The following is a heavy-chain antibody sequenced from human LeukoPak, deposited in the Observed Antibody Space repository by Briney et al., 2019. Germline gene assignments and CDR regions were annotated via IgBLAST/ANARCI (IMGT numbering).Heavy chain of an antibody. Sequence: PGGSLRLSCAASGFTFSSYGMHWVRQAPGKGLEWVAFIRYDGSNKYYADSVKGRFTISRDNSKNTLYLQMNSLRAEDTAVYYCAKEARGYGYGDLYFDYWGQGTLVTVSS. CDR1: GFTFSSYG. D-gene: IGHD5-12*01. CDR2: IRYDGSNK. CDR3: AKEARGYGYGDLYFDY. J-gene: IGHJ4*02. V-gene: IGHV3-30*02.